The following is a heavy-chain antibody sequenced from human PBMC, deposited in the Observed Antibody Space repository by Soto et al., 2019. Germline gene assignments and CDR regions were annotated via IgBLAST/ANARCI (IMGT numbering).Heavy chain of an antibody. Sequence: GGSLRLSCAASGFTFDDYAMHWVRQAPGKGLEWVSGISWNSGSIGYADSVKGRFTISRDNAKNSLYLQMNSLRAEDTALYYCAKDKGRQLWSLFDPWGQGTLVTVS. V-gene: IGHV3-9*01. D-gene: IGHD5-18*01. J-gene: IGHJ5*02. CDR2: ISWNSGSI. CDR3: AKDKGRQLWSLFDP. CDR1: GFTFDDYA.